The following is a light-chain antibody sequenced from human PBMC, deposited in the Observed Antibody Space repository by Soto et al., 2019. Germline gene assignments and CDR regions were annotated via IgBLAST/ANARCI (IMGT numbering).Light chain of an antibody. CDR3: QQYDSSPRT. Sequence: EIVFTQSPCTLSLSPGERATLSCRASQSISSSYLAWYQQKPGQAPRLLIYGASSRATGISDRFSGSGSGTDFTLTIDRLEPEDFAVYYCQQYDSSPRTFGQGTKVDI. J-gene: IGKJ1*01. CDR1: QSISSSY. CDR2: GAS. V-gene: IGKV3-20*01.